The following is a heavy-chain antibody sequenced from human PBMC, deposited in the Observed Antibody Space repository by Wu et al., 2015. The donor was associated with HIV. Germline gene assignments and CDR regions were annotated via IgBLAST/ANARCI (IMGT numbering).Heavy chain of an antibody. V-gene: IGHV1-69*05. Sequence: QVQLVQSGAEVKKPGSSVKVSCKVFGGTFSRYAISWVRQAPGQGLEWMGGSIPILGTPKYAQKFQGRVTITTDESTSTPYMELSSLRFDDTAIYYCARDPSYYCVGGCFETPSIDNWGEGTLVTVS. D-gene: IGHD2-21*02. CDR1: GGTFSRYA. J-gene: IGHJ4*02. CDR3: ARDPSYYCVGGCFETPSIDN. CDR2: SIPILGTP.